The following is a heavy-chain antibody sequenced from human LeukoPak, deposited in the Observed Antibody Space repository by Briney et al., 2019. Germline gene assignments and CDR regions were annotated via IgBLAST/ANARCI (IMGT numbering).Heavy chain of an antibody. J-gene: IGHJ4*02. CDR1: GGSISSSSYY. D-gene: IGHD6-13*01. V-gene: IGHV4-39*01. Sequence: SETLSLTCTVSGGSISSSSYYWGWIRQPPGKGLEWIGSIYYSGSTYYNPSLKSRVTISVGTSKNQFSLKLSSVTAADTAVYYCARHSQQLVLFDYWGQGTPVTVSS. CDR2: IYYSGST. CDR3: ARHSQQLVLFDY.